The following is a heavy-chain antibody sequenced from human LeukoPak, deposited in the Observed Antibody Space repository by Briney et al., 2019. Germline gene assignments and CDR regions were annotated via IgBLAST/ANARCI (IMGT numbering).Heavy chain of an antibody. V-gene: IGHV3-33*06. CDR3: AKGPDFWNPYYFMDV. CDR2: IWYDGSNK. J-gene: IGHJ6*03. Sequence: GGSLRFSCAASGFTFNTYGMHWVRQAPGKGLEWVAVIWYDGSNKYFADSVKCRFTITRDNSNNTLYLQMNSLRAEDTAVYFCAKGPDFWNPYYFMDVWGKGTTVTVSS. D-gene: IGHD3-3*01. CDR1: GFTFNTYG.